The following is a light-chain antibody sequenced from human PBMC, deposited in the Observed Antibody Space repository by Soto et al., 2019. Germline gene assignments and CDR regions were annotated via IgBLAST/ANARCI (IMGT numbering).Light chain of an antibody. V-gene: IGKV1-33*01. CDR2: DAS. Sequence: DIQMTQSPSSLSASVGDRVTITCQASQNINNYLNWYQQKPGRAPKLLIYDASNLEAGVPSRFRGSGSGTDFTFTISSLQPEDIATYFCHQYDNLSQTFGPGTKVD. J-gene: IGKJ3*01. CDR3: HQYDNLSQT. CDR1: QNINNY.